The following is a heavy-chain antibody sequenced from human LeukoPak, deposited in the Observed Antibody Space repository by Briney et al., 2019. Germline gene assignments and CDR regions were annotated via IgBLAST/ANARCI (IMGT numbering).Heavy chain of an antibody. CDR2: INHSGST. CDR3: ARVACSSTSCLYYFDY. V-gene: IGHV4-34*01. D-gene: IGHD2-2*01. CDR1: GGSFSGYY. Sequence: SETLSLTCAVYGGSFSGYYWSWIRQPPGKGLEWIGEINHSGSTNYNPSLKSRVTISVDTSKNQFSLKLSSVTAADTAVYYCARVACSSTSCLYYFDYWGQGTLVTVSS. J-gene: IGHJ4*02.